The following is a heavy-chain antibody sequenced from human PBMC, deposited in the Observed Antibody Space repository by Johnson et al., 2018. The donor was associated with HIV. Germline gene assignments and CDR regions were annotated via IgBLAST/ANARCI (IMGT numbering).Heavy chain of an antibody. V-gene: IGHV3-66*01. J-gene: IGHJ3*01. CDR3: ERAPHDAFDV. CDR1: GFTFSSYA. Sequence: EVQVVESGGGVVQPGRSLRLSCAASGFTFSSYAMHWVRQGPGKGLEWVSVIDSGGGTKYADSVTGRFTISRENSDNPMYLQMNSIRDEDTAVYYCERAPHDAFDVWCQGTMVTVSS. CDR2: IDSGGGT.